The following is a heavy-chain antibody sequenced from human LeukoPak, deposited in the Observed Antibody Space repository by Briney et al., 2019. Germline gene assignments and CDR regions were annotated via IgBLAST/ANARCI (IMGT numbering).Heavy chain of an antibody. D-gene: IGHD5-12*01. V-gene: IGHV3-30*14. CDR2: ISYDGSNK. Sequence: PGGSLRLSCAASGFTFSSYAMHWVRQAPGKGLEWVAVISYDGSNKYYADSVKGRFTISRDNSKNTLYLQMNSLRAEDTAVYYCTTDLEANFDYWGQGTLVTVSS. CDR1: GFTFSSYA. J-gene: IGHJ4*02. CDR3: TTDLEANFDY.